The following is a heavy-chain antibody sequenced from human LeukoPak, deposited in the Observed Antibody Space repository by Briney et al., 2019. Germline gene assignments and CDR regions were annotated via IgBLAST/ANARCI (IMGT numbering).Heavy chain of an antibody. Sequence: GRSLRLSCAASGFTFSSYAMHWVRQAPGKGLEWVAVISYDGSNKYYADSVKGRFTISRDNSKNTLYLQMNSLRAEDTAVYYCARDSGGHYYYYYYMDVWGKGTTVTVSS. D-gene: IGHD3-10*01. V-gene: IGHV3-30-3*01. CDR1: GFTFSSYA. CDR3: ARDSGGHYYYYYYMDV. J-gene: IGHJ6*03. CDR2: ISYDGSNK.